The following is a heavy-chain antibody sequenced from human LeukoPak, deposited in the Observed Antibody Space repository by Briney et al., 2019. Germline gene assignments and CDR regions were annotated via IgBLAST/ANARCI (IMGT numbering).Heavy chain of an antibody. CDR1: GYSFTTYF. CDR3: ATSVYDSSGYHPIGAFDI. Sequence: GESLKISCTGSGYSFTTYFIGWVRQMPGRGLEWMGLIHPGDSDTRYSPSFQGQVTISADKSISTAYLQWSSLKASDTAMYYCATSVYDSSGYHPIGAFDIWGQGTMVTVSS. V-gene: IGHV5-51*01. J-gene: IGHJ3*02. D-gene: IGHD3-22*01. CDR2: IHPGDSDT.